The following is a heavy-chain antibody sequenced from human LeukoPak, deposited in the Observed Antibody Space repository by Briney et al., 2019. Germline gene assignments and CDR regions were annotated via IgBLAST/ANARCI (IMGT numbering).Heavy chain of an antibody. CDR1: GYTFTSYG. V-gene: IGHV1-18*01. D-gene: IGHD2-15*01. Sequence: ASVKVSCKASGYTFTSYGISWVRQAPGQGLEWMGWISAYNGNTNYAQKLQGRVTMTTDTSTSTAYMELRSLRSDDTAVYYCARDAIGPYCSGGSCYSSHYYYGMDVWGQGTTVTVSS. CDR2: ISAYNGNT. J-gene: IGHJ6*02. CDR3: ARDAIGPYCSGGSCYSSHYYYGMDV.